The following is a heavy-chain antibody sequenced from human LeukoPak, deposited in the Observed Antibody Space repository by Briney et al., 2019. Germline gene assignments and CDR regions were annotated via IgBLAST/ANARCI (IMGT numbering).Heavy chain of an antibody. J-gene: IGHJ5*02. Sequence: GGSLRLSCAASGFTFSSYSMNWVRQAPGKGLKWVSGISGSGGTTYYADSVKGRFTISRDNYNNTLYLQMNSMRVEDTAVYFCAKGVVDYYDSSGYYPSDLWGQGTLVTVSS. CDR2: ISGSGGTT. D-gene: IGHD3-22*01. CDR3: AKGVVDYYDSSGYYPSDL. CDR1: GFTFSSYS. V-gene: IGHV3-23*01.